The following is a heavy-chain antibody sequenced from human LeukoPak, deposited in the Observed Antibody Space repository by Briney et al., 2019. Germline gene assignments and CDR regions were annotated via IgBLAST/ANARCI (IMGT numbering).Heavy chain of an antibody. CDR3: ATNGAGELI. V-gene: IGHV3-30*02. CDR1: GFTFSSYG. J-gene: IGHJ3*02. CDR2: VRYDASNK. Sequence: GGSLRLSCAASGFTFSSYGMHWVRQAPGKGLEWVAFVRYDASNKYYADSVKGRFTISRDNSKNTLYLQMNSLRAEDTAVYYCATNGAGELIWGQGTMVTVSS. D-gene: IGHD1-26*01.